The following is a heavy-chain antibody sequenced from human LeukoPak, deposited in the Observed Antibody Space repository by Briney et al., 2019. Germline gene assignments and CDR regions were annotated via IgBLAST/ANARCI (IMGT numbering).Heavy chain of an antibody. CDR1: GYSFTSYR. J-gene: IGHJ4*02. CDR3: ARHSSSDSSGYYYYY. V-gene: IGHV5-51*01. CDR2: IYPGDSDI. Sequence: KAGESLKISCKGSGYSFTSYRIGWVRQMPGKGLEWMGSIYPGDSDIRYSPSFQGQVTISADKSISTAYLQWSSLKASDTAMYYCARHSSSDSSGYYYYYWGQGTLVTVSS. D-gene: IGHD3-22*01.